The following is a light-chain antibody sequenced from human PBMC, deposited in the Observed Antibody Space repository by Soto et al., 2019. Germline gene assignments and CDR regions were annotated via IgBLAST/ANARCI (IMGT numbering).Light chain of an antibody. J-gene: IGLJ2*01. CDR3: QVWDGSSDQVI. CDR1: NIGTKS. V-gene: IGLV3-21*02. CDR2: DDR. Sequence: SYELTQPPSVSVAPGQTARITCGGANIGTKSVHWNQQKPGQAPVLVVYDDRDRPSGIPERFSGSNSGNTATLTISRVEAGDEAAYYCQVWDGSSDQVIFGGGTQLTVL.